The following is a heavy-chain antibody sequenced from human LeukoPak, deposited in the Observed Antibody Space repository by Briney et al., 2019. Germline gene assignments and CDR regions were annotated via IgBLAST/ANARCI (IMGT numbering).Heavy chain of an antibody. D-gene: IGHD2-15*01. Sequence: GGSLRLSCAASGFTFSSYSMNWVRQAPGKGLEWVSSISSSSSYIYYADPVKGRFTISRDNAKNSLYLQMNSLRAEDTAVYYCARERDIVVVVAATAPRTYGMDVWGQGTTVTVSS. CDR2: ISSSSSYI. V-gene: IGHV3-21*01. CDR1: GFTFSSYS. J-gene: IGHJ6*02. CDR3: ARERDIVVVVAATAPRTYGMDV.